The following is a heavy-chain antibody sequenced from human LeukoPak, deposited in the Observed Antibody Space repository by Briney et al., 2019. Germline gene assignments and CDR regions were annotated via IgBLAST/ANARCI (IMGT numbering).Heavy chain of an antibody. D-gene: IGHD6-6*01. CDR1: GFTFSSYA. Sequence: GGSLRLSCAASGFTFSSYAMSWVRQAPGKGLEWVSAISGSGCSTYYADSVKGRFTISRDNSKNTLYLQMNSLRAEETAVYYCAMLYSSSSIQRDYWGQGTLVTVSS. V-gene: IGHV3-23*01. CDR2: ISGSGCST. CDR3: AMLYSSSSIQRDY. J-gene: IGHJ4*02.